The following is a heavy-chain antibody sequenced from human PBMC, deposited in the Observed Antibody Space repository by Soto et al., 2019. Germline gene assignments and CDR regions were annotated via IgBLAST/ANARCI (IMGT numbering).Heavy chain of an antibody. CDR2: ISAYNGNT. J-gene: IGHJ6*03. CDR1: GYTFTSYG. V-gene: IGHV1-18*01. Sequence: ASVTVSCKASGYTFTSYGVIWVRQAPGQGLEWMGWISAYNGNTNYAQKLQGRVTMTTDTSTSTAYMELRSLRSDDTAVYYCARENRVITPSYMDVWGKGTTVTV. D-gene: IGHD3-22*01. CDR3: ARENRVITPSYMDV.